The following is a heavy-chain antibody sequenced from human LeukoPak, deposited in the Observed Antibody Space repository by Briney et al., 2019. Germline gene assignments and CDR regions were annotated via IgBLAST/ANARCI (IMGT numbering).Heavy chain of an antibody. Sequence: SETLSVACAVSGGSINSHYWGWSRQPPGKGLQWIGDIYSTGKNNYSPSLKSRVTISLDTSKSHLSLNLTSVLAADTAIYYRVRRDTGWNYFDYWGQGILVTVSS. D-gene: IGHD6-19*01. J-gene: IGHJ4*02. CDR3: VRRDTGWNYFDY. CDR1: GGSINSHY. V-gene: IGHV4-4*08. CDR2: IYSTGKN.